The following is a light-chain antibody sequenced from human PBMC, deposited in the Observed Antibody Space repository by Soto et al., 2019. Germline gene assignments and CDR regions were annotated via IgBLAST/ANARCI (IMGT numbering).Light chain of an antibody. CDR3: QQRSNWPIT. CDR2: DAS. Sequence: TQSPSTLSASVGDRVIITCRASQRISSYLAWYQHKPGQAPRLLIYDASNRATGIPARFSGSGSGTDFTLTISSLEPEDFAVYYCQQRSNWPITFGQGTRLEIK. J-gene: IGKJ5*01. V-gene: IGKV3-11*01. CDR1: QRISSY.